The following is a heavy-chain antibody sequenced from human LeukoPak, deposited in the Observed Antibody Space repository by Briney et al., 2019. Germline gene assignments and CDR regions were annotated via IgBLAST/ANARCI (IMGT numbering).Heavy chain of an antibody. CDR3: AKGSRSDCSGGSCYSYPFDY. D-gene: IGHD2-15*01. Sequence: GGSLRLSCAASGFTFSSYSMNWVRQAPGKGLEWVSSISSSSSYIYYADSVKGRFTISRDNSKNTLYLQMNSLRAEDTAVYYCAKGSRSDCSGGSCYSYPFDYWGQGTLVTVSS. CDR1: GFTFSSYS. V-gene: IGHV3-21*04. CDR2: ISSSSSYI. J-gene: IGHJ4*02.